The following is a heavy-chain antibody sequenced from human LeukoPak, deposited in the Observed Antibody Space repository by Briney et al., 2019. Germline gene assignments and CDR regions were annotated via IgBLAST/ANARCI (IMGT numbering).Heavy chain of an antibody. J-gene: IGHJ4*02. CDR3: ARCYSSSWYASCSSSD. D-gene: IGHD6-13*01. CDR2: ISAYNGNT. CDR1: GYTFTSYR. V-gene: IGHV1-18*01. Sequence: ASVKVSCKASGYTFTSYRISWVRQAPGQGLEWMGWISAYNGNTNYAQKLQGRVTMTTDTSTSTAYMELRSLRSDDTAVYYCARCYSSSWYASCSSSDWGQGTLVTVSS.